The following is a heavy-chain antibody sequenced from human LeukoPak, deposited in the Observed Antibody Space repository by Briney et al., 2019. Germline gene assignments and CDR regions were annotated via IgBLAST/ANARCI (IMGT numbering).Heavy chain of an antibody. D-gene: IGHD6-25*01. Sequence: GGSLRLSCAASGFTFSSYWMHWVRQAPGKGLVWVSRINSGGSSISYADSVKGRFTISRDNAKNTLYLQMNSLRAEDTAVYYCARLGSQGGVAALDYWGQGTLVTVSS. J-gene: IGHJ4*02. CDR3: ARLGSQGGVAALDY. CDR2: INSGGSSI. CDR1: GFTFSSYW. V-gene: IGHV3-74*01.